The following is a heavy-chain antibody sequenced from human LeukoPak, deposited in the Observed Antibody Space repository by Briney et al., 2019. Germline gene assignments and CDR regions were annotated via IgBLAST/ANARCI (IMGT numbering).Heavy chain of an antibody. Sequence: SETLSLTCSVAGGSINSFYWSWIRQPPGKGLEWIGYIYYSGTTTYNPSLKSRVTISIDTSTNQFSLQLTSVTAADTAVYYCARVTLYFDFSTGNHYYFDSWGQGTLVIVSS. CDR3: ARVTLYFDFSTGNHYYFDS. J-gene: IGHJ4*02. V-gene: IGHV4-59*08. CDR2: IYYSGTT. CDR1: GGSINSFY. D-gene: IGHD3-3*01.